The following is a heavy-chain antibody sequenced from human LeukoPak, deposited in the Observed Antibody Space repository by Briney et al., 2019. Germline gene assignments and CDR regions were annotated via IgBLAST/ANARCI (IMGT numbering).Heavy chain of an antibody. V-gene: IGHV1-46*01. J-gene: IGHJ4*02. Sequence: ASVKVSCKASGDTFTSDYMHWVRQAPGQGLEWMGIINPSGSSTNYAQKFQGRVTMTRDTSTNTVYMEPSSLRSEDTAVYYCARDYRAGNSGWYYFDYWGQGTLVTVSS. CDR3: ARDYRAGNSGWYYFDY. CDR1: GDTFTSDY. D-gene: IGHD6-19*01. CDR2: INPSGSST.